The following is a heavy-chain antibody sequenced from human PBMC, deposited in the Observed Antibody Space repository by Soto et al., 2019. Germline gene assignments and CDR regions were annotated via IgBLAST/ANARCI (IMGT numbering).Heavy chain of an antibody. CDR2: IIPILGIA. CDR3: AMNRYCSGGSCYLVY. D-gene: IGHD2-15*01. CDR1: GGTFSSYT. Sequence: GASVKVSCKASGGTFSSYTISWVRQAPGQGLEWMGRIIPILGIANYAQKFQGRVTITADKSTSTAYMELSSLRSEDTAVYYCAMNRYCSGGSCYLVYWGQGTLVTVSS. V-gene: IGHV1-69*02. J-gene: IGHJ4*02.